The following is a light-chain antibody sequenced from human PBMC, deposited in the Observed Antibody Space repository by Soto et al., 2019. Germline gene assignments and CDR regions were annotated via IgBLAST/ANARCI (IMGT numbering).Light chain of an antibody. V-gene: IGLV2-14*01. J-gene: IGLJ1*01. CDR1: SSDVGGYNY. Sequence: QPVLTQPASVSGSPGQSITISCTGTSSDVGGYNYVSWYQQHPGKAPKLMIYEVNNRPSGVSNRFSGSKSGSTASLTISGLQAEDEADYYCSSYTSSSTLGVFGTGTKVTVL. CDR2: EVN. CDR3: SSYTSSSTLGV.